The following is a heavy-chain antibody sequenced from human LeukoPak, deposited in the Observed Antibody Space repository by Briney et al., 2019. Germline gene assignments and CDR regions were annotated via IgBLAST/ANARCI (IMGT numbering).Heavy chain of an antibody. V-gene: IGHV3-23*01. J-gene: IGHJ6*02. Sequence: GGSLRLSCAASGFTFSSYAMSWVRQAPGKGLEWVSAISGSGGSTYYADSVKGRFTISRDNSKNTLDLQMNSLRAEDTAVYYCAKSVLRFLEWFQNYGMDVWGQGTTVTVSS. CDR3: AKSVLRFLEWFQNYGMDV. D-gene: IGHD3-3*01. CDR2: ISGSGGST. CDR1: GFTFSSYA.